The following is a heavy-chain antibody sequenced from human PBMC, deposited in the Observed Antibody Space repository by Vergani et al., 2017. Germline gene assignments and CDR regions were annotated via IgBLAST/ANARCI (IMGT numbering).Heavy chain of an antibody. Sequence: EVQLVESGGGLVQPGGSLRLSCEASGFSFPGYAMSWVRQAPGKGLEWVSSVSGSSATPYYADSVKGRFIISRDNSKNTLHLQMNSLRADDTAVYYCVRDQVTMLRGSDALDIWGQGTMVTVSS. CDR1: GFSFPGYA. CDR2: VSGSSATP. V-gene: IGHV3-23*04. CDR3: VRDQVTMLRGSDALDI. J-gene: IGHJ3*02. D-gene: IGHD3-10*01.